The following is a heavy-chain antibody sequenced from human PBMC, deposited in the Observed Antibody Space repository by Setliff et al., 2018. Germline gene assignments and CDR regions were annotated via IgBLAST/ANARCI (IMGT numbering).Heavy chain of an antibody. CDR1: GSGFTFSSYA. CDR3: ARTCSGSGCYAGLES. D-gene: IGHD2-15*01. J-gene: IGHJ4*02. Sequence: AGGSLRLSCAASGSGFTFSSYAMSWVRQAPGKGLEWVSVISGSGGSTYYADSVKGRFTISRDNSKNTLYLQMNSLRPEDTAVYYCARTCSGSGCYAGLESWGQGTPVTVSS. V-gene: IGHV3-23*01. CDR2: ISGSGGST.